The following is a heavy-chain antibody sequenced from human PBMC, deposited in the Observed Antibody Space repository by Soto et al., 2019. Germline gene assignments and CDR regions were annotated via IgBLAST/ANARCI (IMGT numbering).Heavy chain of an antibody. J-gene: IGHJ4*02. D-gene: IGHD3-22*01. V-gene: IGHV3-30-3*01. Sequence: QVQLVESGGGVVQPGRSLRLSCAASGCTFSSYAMHWVRQAPGKGLEWVAVISYDGSNKYYADSVKGRFTISRDNSKNTLYLQMNSLRAEDTAVYYCARSDSSGYHYFDYWGQGTLVTVSS. CDR1: GCTFSSYA. CDR3: ARSDSSGYHYFDY. CDR2: ISYDGSNK.